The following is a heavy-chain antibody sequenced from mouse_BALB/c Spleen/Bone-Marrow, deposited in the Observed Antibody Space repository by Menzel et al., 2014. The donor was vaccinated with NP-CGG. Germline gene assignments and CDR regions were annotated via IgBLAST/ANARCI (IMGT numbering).Heavy chain of an antibody. CDR1: GYTFTDHW. CDR2: IDISDSYT. V-gene: IGHV1-69*01. Sequence: VQLQQSGAELVMPGASVKMSCKASGYTFTDHWMHWVKQRPGQGLEWIGAIDISDSYTTYNQKFKGKATLTVDQSSTTTYMQLIILTSNDSTIYYCSKEYTNIDYSGQGTTLTVSS. CDR3: SKEYTNIDY. D-gene: IGHD1-3*01. J-gene: IGHJ2*01.